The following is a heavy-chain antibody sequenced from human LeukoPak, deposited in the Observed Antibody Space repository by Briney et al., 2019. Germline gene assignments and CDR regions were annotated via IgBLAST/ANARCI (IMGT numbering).Heavy chain of an antibody. J-gene: IGHJ5*02. CDR1: GGSISSSSYY. D-gene: IGHD6-19*01. CDR3: ARGTIAVAGPRYNWFDP. Sequence: SETLSLTCTVSGGSISSSSYYWSWIRQPPGKGLEWIGYIYYSGSTNYNPSLKSRVTISVDTSKNQFSLKLSSVTAADTAVYYCARGTIAVAGPRYNWFDPWGQGTLVTVSS. CDR2: IYYSGST. V-gene: IGHV4-61*01.